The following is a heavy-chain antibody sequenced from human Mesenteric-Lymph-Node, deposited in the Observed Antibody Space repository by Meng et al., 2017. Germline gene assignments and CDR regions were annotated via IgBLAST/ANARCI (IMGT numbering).Heavy chain of an antibody. D-gene: IGHD3-10*01. CDR2: INHSGST. J-gene: IGHJ4*02. V-gene: IGHV4-34*01. Sequence: QVQLQQWGAGLLKPSETLSLICFVYGGSFSGHYWSWIRQPPGRGLEWIGEINHSGSTNYNPSLKSRVTISRDTSKNQFSLKLTSVTATDTAVYYCARALEYTGSYFYWGQGTLVTVSS. CDR1: GGSFSGHY. CDR3: ARALEYTGSYFY.